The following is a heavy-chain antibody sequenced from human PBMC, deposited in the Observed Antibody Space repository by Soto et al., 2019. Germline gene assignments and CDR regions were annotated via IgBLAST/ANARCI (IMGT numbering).Heavy chain of an antibody. Sequence: ASVKVSCKASGYSFTSLDINWVRQTAGQGLEWMGWMQPSTGRTGYAQKFQGRVTMTRDTSINTAYMELTTLTSDDTAFYYYDSSGYASLNWFDPWGQGTLVTVSS. J-gene: IGHJ5*02. CDR3: DSSGYASLNWFDP. CDR2: MQPSTGRT. CDR1: GYSFTSLD. D-gene: IGHD3-22*01. V-gene: IGHV1-8*01.